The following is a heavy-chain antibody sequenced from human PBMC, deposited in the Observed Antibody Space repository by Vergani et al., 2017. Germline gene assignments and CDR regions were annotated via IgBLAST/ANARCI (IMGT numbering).Heavy chain of an antibody. CDR1: GFSFSSFG. V-gene: IGHV3-30*02. D-gene: IGHD1-26*01. Sequence: QVQLVESGGGVVQPGRSLRLSCAASGFSFSSFGFHWVRQAPGKGLEWVAFIHYDGSHEYYIDSVKGRFTISRDNSKDTLFLQMNGLRPEDTGTYFCAKKGGSLYYYGVDVWGQGTTITVSS. CDR3: AKKGGSLYYYGVDV. CDR2: IHYDGSHE. J-gene: IGHJ6*02.